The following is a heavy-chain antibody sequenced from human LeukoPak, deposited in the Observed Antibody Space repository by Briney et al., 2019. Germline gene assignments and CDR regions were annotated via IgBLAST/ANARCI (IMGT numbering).Heavy chain of an antibody. CDR1: GFTFSSYG. Sequence: GGSLRLSCAVSGFTFSSYGMHWIRQAPGKGLGWVTVIYYDGSNKYYADSVKGRFTISRDNSKNTLYLQMNSLRAEDTAVYYCARDLNSWSTFDPWGQGTLVTVSS. J-gene: IGHJ5*02. D-gene: IGHD6-13*01. CDR2: IYYDGSNK. V-gene: IGHV3-33*01. CDR3: ARDLNSWSTFDP.